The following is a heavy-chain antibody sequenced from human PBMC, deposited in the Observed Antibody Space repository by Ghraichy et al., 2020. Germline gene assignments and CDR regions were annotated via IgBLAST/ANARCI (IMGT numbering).Heavy chain of an antibody. CDR3: ARAYCSGGSCYPFDY. D-gene: IGHD2-15*01. CDR2: ISSSSSYI. Sequence: GGSLRLSCAASGFTFSSYSMNWVRQAPGKGLEWVSSISSSSSYIYYADSVKGRFTISRDNAKNSLYLQMNSLRAEDTAVYYCARAYCSGGSCYPFDYWGQGTLVTVSS. J-gene: IGHJ4*02. CDR1: GFTFSSYS. V-gene: IGHV3-21*01.